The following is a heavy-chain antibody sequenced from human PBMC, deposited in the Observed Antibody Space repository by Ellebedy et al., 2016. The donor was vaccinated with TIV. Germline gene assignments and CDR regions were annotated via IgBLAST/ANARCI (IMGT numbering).Heavy chain of an antibody. CDR2: IYPGDSDT. V-gene: IGHV5-51*01. D-gene: IGHD3-9*01. J-gene: IGHJ3*02. Sequence: GGSLRLXXKGSGSSFTSYWIGWVRQMPGKGLEWMGIIYPGDSDTRYSPSFQGQVTISADKSISTAYLQWSSLKASDTAMYYCASPAYYDILTGTEGAAFDIWGQGTMVTVSS. CDR1: GSSFTSYW. CDR3: ASPAYYDILTGTEGAAFDI.